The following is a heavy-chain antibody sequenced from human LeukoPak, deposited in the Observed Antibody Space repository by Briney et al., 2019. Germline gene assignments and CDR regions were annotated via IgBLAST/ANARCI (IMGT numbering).Heavy chain of an antibody. CDR1: GGTFSSYA. Sequence: PGASVKVSCKASGGTFSSYAISWVRQAPGQGLEWMGGIIPIFGTANYAQKFQGRVTITADESTSTAYMELSSLRSEDTAVYYCARLIPPDSSGYYYGPPDYWGQGTLVTVSS. CDR3: ARLIPPDSSGYYYGPPDY. D-gene: IGHD3-22*01. J-gene: IGHJ4*02. CDR2: IIPIFGTA. V-gene: IGHV1-69*13.